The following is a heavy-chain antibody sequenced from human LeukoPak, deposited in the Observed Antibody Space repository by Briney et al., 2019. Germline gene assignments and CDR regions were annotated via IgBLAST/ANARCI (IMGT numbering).Heavy chain of an antibody. Sequence: GDSLKISCKASGYRFTSYWIGWVRQMPGKGLEWMGVIHPGECERRYSPSFEGQVTISADKSISTAYMQWSSLKASDTAMYYCARRTDSGWKWFGPWGQGTLVTVSS. V-gene: IGHV5-51*01. CDR2: IHPGECER. CDR3: ARRTDSGWKWFGP. J-gene: IGHJ5*02. D-gene: IGHD6-25*01. CDR1: GYRFTSYW.